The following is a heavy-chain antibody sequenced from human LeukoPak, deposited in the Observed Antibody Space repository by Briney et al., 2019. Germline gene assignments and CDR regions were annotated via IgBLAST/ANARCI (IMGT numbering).Heavy chain of an antibody. V-gene: IGHV3-23*01. J-gene: IGHJ4*02. CDR1: GFTFDDYA. Sequence: GGSLRLSCAASGFTFDDYAMHWVRQAPGKGLEWVSAISGSGGSTYYADSVKGRFTISRDNSKNTLYLQMNSLRAEDTAVYYCAKIGSGSATVSGTRWGQGTLVTVSS. D-gene: IGHD1-26*01. CDR3: AKIGSGSATVSGTR. CDR2: ISGSGGST.